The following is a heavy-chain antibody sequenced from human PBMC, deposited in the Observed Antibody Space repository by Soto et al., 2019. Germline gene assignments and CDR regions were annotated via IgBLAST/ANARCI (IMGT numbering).Heavy chain of an antibody. J-gene: IGHJ5*02. Sequence: PSETLSLTCDVSGDTISTGGYTWAWIRQPPGEALEWIGYIYYSGSTNYNPSLESRVTLSVDTSKNQVFLRLDSVTTADTARYYCARSSSDFDDLTGYRLDSFDVWGQGTPVTVSS. V-gene: IGHV4-61*05. CDR1: GDTISTGGYT. CDR3: ARSSSDFDDLTGYRLDSFDV. D-gene: IGHD3-9*01. CDR2: IYYSGST.